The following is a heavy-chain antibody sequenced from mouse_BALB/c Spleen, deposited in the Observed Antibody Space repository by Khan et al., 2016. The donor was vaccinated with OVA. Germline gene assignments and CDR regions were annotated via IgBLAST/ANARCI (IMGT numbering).Heavy chain of an antibody. Sequence: PLQESGPDLVKPSQSLSLTCTVTGYSITSGYSWPWIRQFPGNKLEWMGYLHYGGNTNYNPSLKSRISITRDTSRTQFFLLLNSVTTEYPATYYCGRAGRWFPYWGQGTLVTVSA. V-gene: IGHV3-1*02. J-gene: IGHJ3*01. CDR3: GRAGRWFPY. CDR1: GYSITSGYS. CDR2: LHYGGNT.